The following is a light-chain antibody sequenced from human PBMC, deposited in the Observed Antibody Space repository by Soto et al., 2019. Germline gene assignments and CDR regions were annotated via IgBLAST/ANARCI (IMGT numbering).Light chain of an antibody. Sequence: IQMTQSPSTLSASVGDRLTITCRASQSISSWVAWYQQKPGKPPKLLIYDASSLESGVPSRFSGSGSGTDFTLTISSLQPEDFATYYCQQSYSTPITCGQGTRLE. CDR1: QSISSW. CDR3: QQSYSTPIT. V-gene: IGKV1-39*01. J-gene: IGKJ5*01. CDR2: DAS.